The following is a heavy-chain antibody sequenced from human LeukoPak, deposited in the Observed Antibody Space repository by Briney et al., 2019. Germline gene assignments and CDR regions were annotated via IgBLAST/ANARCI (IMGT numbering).Heavy chain of an antibody. CDR1: GFTFSSYS. D-gene: IGHD6-13*01. CDR3: ARGNSSSWFDY. V-gene: IGHV3-48*01. CDR2: ISSSSSTI. J-gene: IGHJ4*02. Sequence: PGGSLRLSCAASGFTFSSYSMNWVRQAPGKGLEWVSYISSSSSTIYYADSVKGRFTISRDNAKNSLYLQMNSLRAEDTAVYYCARGNSSSWFDYWGQGTLVTVSS.